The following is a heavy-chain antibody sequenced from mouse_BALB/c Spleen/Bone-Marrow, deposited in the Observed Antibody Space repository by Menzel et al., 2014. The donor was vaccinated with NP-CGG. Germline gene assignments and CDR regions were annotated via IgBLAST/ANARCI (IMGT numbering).Heavy chain of an antibody. CDR2: ISGGSSII. CDR1: GFTFSSFG. Sequence: EVKLMESGGGLVQPGGSRKLSCAASGFTFSSFGMHWVRPAPEKGLEWVAYISGGSSIIYYADTVKGRFTISRDNPKNTLFLQMTSLRSEDTAIYYCARKDYFGYAAMDYWGQGTSVTVSS. CDR3: ARKDYFGYAAMDY. J-gene: IGHJ4*01. D-gene: IGHD1-2*01. V-gene: IGHV5-17*02.